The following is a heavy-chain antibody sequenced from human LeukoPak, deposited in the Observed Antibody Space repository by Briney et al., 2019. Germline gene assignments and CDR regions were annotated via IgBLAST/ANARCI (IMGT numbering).Heavy chain of an antibody. D-gene: IGHD2-21*01. CDR3: ARVPWACRAYGIRGWSFDI. V-gene: IGHV4-59*01. Sequence: SETLSLTCTVSGGSISSYYWSWIRQPPGKGLEWIGYIYYSGSTNYNPSLKSRVTISVDTSKNQFSLKLSSVTAADTAVYYCARVPWACRAYGIRGWSFDIWGQGTMVTVSS. J-gene: IGHJ3*02. CDR2: IYYSGST. CDR1: GGSISSYY.